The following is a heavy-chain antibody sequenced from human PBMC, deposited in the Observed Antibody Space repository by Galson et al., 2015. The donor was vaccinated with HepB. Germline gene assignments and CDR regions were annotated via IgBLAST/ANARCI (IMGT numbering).Heavy chain of an antibody. D-gene: IGHD2-2*01. CDR2: ISAYNGNT. V-gene: IGHV1-18*01. Sequence: SVKVSCKASGYTFTSYGTSWVRQAPGQGLEWMGWISAYNGNTNYAQKLQGRVTMTTDTSTSTAYMELRSLRSDDTAVYYCARDTNIVVVPPAKYYYYGMDVWGQGTTVTVSS. CDR1: GYTFTSYG. CDR3: ARDTNIVVVPPAKYYYYGMDV. J-gene: IGHJ6*02.